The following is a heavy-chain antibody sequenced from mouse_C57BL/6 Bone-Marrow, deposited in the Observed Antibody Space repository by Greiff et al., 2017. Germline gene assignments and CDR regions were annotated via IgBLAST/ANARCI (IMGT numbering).Heavy chain of an antibody. CDR2: ISSGGSST. J-gene: IGHJ1*03. Sequence: EVKVEESGGDLVKPGGSLKLSCAASGFTFSSYGMSWVRQTPDKRLEWVATISSGGSSTYYPDSVKGRFTISRDNAKNTLYLQMSSLKSEDTAMYYCARRGHYDSSRNWYFDVWGTGTTVTVSS. CDR3: ARRGHYDSSRNWYFDV. CDR1: GFTFSSYG. V-gene: IGHV5-6*02. D-gene: IGHD1-1*01.